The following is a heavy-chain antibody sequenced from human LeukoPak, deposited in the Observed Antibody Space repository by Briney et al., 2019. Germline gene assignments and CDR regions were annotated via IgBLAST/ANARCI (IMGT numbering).Heavy chain of an antibody. V-gene: IGHV3-20*04. CDR1: GFTLDDYG. Sequence: GGSLRLSCAASGFTLDDYGMSWVRQAPGKGLEWVSGINWNGGSTGYAYSVKGRFTISRDNAKNSLYLQMNSLRAEDTALYYCARARIAAAGYDAFDIWGQGTMVTVSS. CDR2: INWNGGST. CDR3: ARARIAAAGYDAFDI. D-gene: IGHD6-13*01. J-gene: IGHJ3*02.